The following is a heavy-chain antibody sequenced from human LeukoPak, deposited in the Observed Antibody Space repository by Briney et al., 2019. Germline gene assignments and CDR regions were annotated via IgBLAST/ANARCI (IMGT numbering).Heavy chain of an antibody. CDR3: AWQTKFDFWRMDY. V-gene: IGHV3-15*01. Sequence: GGSLRLSCAASRFGFTAAWMSWVRQAPGKGPEWVGRIKSRGGGETTDYAAPVKGRFTISRDDSKDTLYLQKDGLKTEDTAVYYCAWQTKFDFWRMDYWGLGTLVTVSS. CDR2: IKSRGGGETT. D-gene: IGHD3-3*01. J-gene: IGHJ4*02. CDR1: RFGFTAAW.